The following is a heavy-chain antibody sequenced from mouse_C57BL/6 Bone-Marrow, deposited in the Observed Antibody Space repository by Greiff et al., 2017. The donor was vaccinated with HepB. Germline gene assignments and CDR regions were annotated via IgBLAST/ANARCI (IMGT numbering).Heavy chain of an antibody. CDR1: GFTFSDYY. V-gene: IGHV5-16*01. D-gene: IGHD3-2*02. CDR3: ARTAQAFDY. CDR2: INYDGSST. J-gene: IGHJ2*01. Sequence: DVKLVESEGGLVQPGSSMKLSCTASGFTFSDYYMAWVRQVPEKGLEWVANINYDGSSTYYLDSLKSRFIISRDNAKNILYLQMSSLKSEDTATYYCARTAQAFDYWGQGTTLTVSS.